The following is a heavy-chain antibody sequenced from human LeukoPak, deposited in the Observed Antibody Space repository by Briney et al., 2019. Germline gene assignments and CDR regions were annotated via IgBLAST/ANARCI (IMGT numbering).Heavy chain of an antibody. CDR1: GFTFSDYY. V-gene: IGHV3-11*06. CDR3: ARDRDTMVRGVNNHFYY. J-gene: IGHJ4*02. Sequence: GGSLRLSCAASGFTFSDYYMSWIRQAPGKGLEWVSYISSSSSYTNYADSVKGRFTISRDNAKNSLYLQKNSLRAEDTAVYYCARDRDTMVRGVNNHFYYWGQGTLVTVSS. CDR2: ISSSSSYT. D-gene: IGHD3-10*01.